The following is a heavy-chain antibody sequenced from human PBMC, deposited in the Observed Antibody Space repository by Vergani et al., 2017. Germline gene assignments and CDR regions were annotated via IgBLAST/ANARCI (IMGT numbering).Heavy chain of an antibody. J-gene: IGHJ4*02. Sequence: DVQLVQSGGGLIQPGGSLRLSCVVSGFTFSKYLMSWVRQAPGKGLEWVANINREGSVNKYGDSVRGRYTTSRDNAKNSLYLQMNSLIGEDTAVYYCASHEYGGDAYWGQGTLVTVSS. D-gene: IGHD2/OR15-2a*01. V-gene: IGHV3-7*01. CDR2: INREGSVN. CDR3: ASHEYGGDAY. CDR1: GFTFSKYL.